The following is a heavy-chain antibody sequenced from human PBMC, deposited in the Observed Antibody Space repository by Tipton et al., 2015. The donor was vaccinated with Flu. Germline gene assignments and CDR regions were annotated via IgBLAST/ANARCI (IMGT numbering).Heavy chain of an antibody. Sequence: SLRLSCAASGFIFSSYAMHWVRQAPGKGLEWVAVISYDGSNKYFADSVKGRFTISRDNSKNTLYLQMNSLRAEDTAVYYCARGNDFWSGPYDYWGQGTLVTVSS. V-gene: IGHV3-30-3*01. CDR2: ISYDGSNK. CDR3: ARGNDFWSGPYDY. CDR1: GFIFSSYA. D-gene: IGHD3-3*01. J-gene: IGHJ4*02.